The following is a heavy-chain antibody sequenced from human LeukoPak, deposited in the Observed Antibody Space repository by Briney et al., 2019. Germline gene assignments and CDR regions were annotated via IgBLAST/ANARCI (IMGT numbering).Heavy chain of an antibody. Sequence: ASVKVSCKVSGYTLTELSMHWVRQAPGKGLERMGGFDPEDGETIYAQKFQGRVTMTEDTSTDTAYMELSSLRSEDTAVYYCATDLDIVGATPPAFDIWGQGTMVTVSS. V-gene: IGHV1-24*01. CDR2: FDPEDGET. J-gene: IGHJ3*02. CDR1: GYTLTELS. CDR3: ATDLDIVGATPPAFDI. D-gene: IGHD1-26*01.